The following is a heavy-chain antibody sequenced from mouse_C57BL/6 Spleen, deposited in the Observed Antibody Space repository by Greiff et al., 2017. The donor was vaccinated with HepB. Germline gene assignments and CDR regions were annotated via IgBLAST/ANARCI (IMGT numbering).Heavy chain of an antibody. J-gene: IGHJ3*01. D-gene: IGHD1-1*01. CDR2: IYPRNGNT. CDR1: GYTFTSYG. CDR3: AGMDYYGSNDWVAY. Sequence: VQLQQSGAELARPGASVKLSCKASGYTFTSYGISWVKQGTGQGLEWIGEIYPRNGNTYYNEKVKGKATLTADKSSSTAYMELRSLTAEDSAVYFGAGMDYYGSNDWVAYWGKGTLVTVSA. V-gene: IGHV1-81*01.